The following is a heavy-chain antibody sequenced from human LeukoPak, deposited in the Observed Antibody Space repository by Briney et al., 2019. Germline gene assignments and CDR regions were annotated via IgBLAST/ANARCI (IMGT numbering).Heavy chain of an antibody. CDR1: GFTFSNYG. J-gene: IGHJ6*04. CDR2: ISSSSSYI. Sequence: GGSLRLSCAASGFTFSNYGMHWVRQAPGKGLEWVSSISSSSSYIYYADSVKGRFTISRDNAKNSLYLQMNSLRAEDTAVYYCAELGITMIGGVWGKGTTVTISS. D-gene: IGHD3-10*02. V-gene: IGHV3-21*01. CDR3: AELGITMIGGV.